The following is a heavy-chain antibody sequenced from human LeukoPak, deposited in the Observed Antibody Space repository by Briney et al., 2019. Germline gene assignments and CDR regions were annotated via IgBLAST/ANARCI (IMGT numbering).Heavy chain of an antibody. CDR3: AREWLRYSYAQDY. CDR2: INPNSGGT. V-gene: IGHV1-2*02. J-gene: IGHJ4*02. CDR1: GYTFTGYY. D-gene: IGHD5-18*01. Sequence: ASVKVSCKASGYTFTGYYMHWVRQAPGQGLEWMGWINPNSGGTNYARKFQGRVTMTRDTSISTAYMELSRLRSDDTAVYYCAREWLRYSYAQDYWGQGTLVTVSS.